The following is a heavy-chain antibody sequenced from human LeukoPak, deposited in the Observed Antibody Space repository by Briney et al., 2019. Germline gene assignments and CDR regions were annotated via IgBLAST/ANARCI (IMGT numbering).Heavy chain of an antibody. V-gene: IGHV4-38-2*02. CDR1: GYSISSGYY. CDR2: IYHSGST. J-gene: IGHJ3*02. CDR3: ARHNDAFDI. Sequence: SETLSLTCTVSGYSISSGYYWGWIRQPPGKGLEWIGSIYHSGSTYYNPSLKSRVTISVDTSKNQFSLKLSSVTAADTAVYYCARHNDAFDIWGQGTMVTVSS.